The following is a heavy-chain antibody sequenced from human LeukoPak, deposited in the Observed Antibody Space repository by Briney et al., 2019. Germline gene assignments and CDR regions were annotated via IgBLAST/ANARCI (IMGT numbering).Heavy chain of an antibody. V-gene: IGHV3-23*01. CDR1: GFTFNNFA. CDR3: ARNLGPFDV. Sequence: PGGSLRLSCAASGFTFNNFAIPWVRQAPGKGLEWVSTIVDAGTYYADSVKGRFIISRDNSKNMLYLQLNSLRADDTAMYYCARNLGPFDVRGHGTMVTVSS. D-gene: IGHD3-16*01. J-gene: IGHJ3*01. CDR2: IVDAGT.